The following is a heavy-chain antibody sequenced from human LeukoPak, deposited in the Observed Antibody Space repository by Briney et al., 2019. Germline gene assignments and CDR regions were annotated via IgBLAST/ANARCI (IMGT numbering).Heavy chain of an antibody. J-gene: IGHJ4*02. V-gene: IGHV3-23*01. Sequence: GGSLRLSRAASGFTFSSYAMSWVRQAPGKGLEWVSAISGSGGSTYYADSVKGRFTISRDNSKNTLYLQMNSLRAEDTAVYYCAKDGRFLEWLLDYWGQGTLVTVSS. CDR3: AKDGRFLEWLLDY. D-gene: IGHD3-3*01. CDR1: GFTFSSYA. CDR2: ISGSGGST.